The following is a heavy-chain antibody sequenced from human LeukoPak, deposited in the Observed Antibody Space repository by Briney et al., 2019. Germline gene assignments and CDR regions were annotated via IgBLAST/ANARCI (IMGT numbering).Heavy chain of an antibody. CDR2: INTDGTST. CDR1: GFTFSSYS. CDR3: ARGYSYANDY. V-gene: IGHV3-74*01. J-gene: IGHJ4*02. D-gene: IGHD5-18*01. Sequence: PGGSLRLSCAASGFTFSSYSMNWVRQAPGKGLVWVSRINTDGTSTNSADSVKGRFTISRDNAQNTLYLQMNSLRAEDTAVYYCARGYSYANDYWGQGTLVTVSS.